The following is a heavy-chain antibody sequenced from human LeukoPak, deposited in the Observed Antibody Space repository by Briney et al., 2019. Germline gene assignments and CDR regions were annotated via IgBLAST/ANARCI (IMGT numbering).Heavy chain of an antibody. J-gene: IGHJ5*02. CDR2: INHSGST. CDR3: LGYCSSTSCLNGWFDP. Sequence: SETLSLTCAVYGGSFSGYYWSWIRQPPGKGLEWIGEINHSGSTNYNPSLKSRVTISVDTSKNQFSLKLSSVTAADTAVYYCLGYCSSTSCLNGWFDPWGQGTLVTVSS. V-gene: IGHV4-34*01. D-gene: IGHD2-2*01. CDR1: GGSFSGYY.